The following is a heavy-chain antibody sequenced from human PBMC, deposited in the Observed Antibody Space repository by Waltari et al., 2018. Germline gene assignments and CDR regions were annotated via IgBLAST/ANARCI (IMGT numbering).Heavy chain of an antibody. CDR3: ARGTVVRPDNYNYYGMDV. Sequence: QVQLQESGPGLVKPSETLSLICTVSGGSISSDYWTWIRQAPGKGLEWLGYIHASGYSSYNPSLQSRGTFSIDASKTPFSLNLRSVTAADTAVYYCARGTVVRPDNYNYYGMDVWGQGTTVTVSS. D-gene: IGHD3-10*01. V-gene: IGHV4-4*08. J-gene: IGHJ6*02. CDR2: IHASGYS. CDR1: GGSISSDY.